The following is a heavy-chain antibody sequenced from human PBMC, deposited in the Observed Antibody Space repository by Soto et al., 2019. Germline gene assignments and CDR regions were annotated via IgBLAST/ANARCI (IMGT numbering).Heavy chain of an antibody. CDR1: GDSISSAEYF. CDR3: AREPYPPKARNDF. CDR2: IFHSGTT. Sequence: SETMSLTCNLSGDSISSAEYFWTWIRQSPGKGLEWMGYIFHSGTTYYNPSLKGRLLISIENSKNQFSLRLTSVTAADSAVYFCAREPYPPKARNDFWGPGTLVTVSS. J-gene: IGHJ4*02. V-gene: IGHV4-30-4*01.